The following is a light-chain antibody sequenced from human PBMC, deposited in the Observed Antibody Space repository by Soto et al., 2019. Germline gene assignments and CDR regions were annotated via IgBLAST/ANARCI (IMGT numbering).Light chain of an antibody. V-gene: IGKV3-20*01. CDR2: GAS. J-gene: IGKJ2*01. CDR1: QTLNSGY. CDR3: QQYGSAPYT. Sequence: EIALTQSPGTLSLSPGERATLSCRASQTLNSGYLAWYQQNPGQAPRLLIYGASNRATGIPDRFSGSGSGTDSTLTISRLEPEDSAVYYCQQYGSAPYTFGQGTKLEIK.